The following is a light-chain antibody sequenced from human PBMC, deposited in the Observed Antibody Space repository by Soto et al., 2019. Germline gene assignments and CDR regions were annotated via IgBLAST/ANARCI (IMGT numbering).Light chain of an antibody. J-gene: IGKJ4*01. CDR3: QQLNSYPIT. Sequence: DIQLTQSPSFLSASVGDRVTITCRASQGISNYLAWYQRKPGKAPKLLIYTASTLQSGVPSRLSVSGSGTEITLTISRLQTEYSATYYWQQLNSYPITFRVGSKVESK. CDR1: QGISNY. V-gene: IGKV1-9*01. CDR2: TAS.